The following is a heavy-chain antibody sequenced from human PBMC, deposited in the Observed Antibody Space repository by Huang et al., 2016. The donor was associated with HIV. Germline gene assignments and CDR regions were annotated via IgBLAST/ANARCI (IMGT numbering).Heavy chain of an antibody. Sequence: EVQLVESGGGLVKPGGSLRLSCAASGFTFSNYNMNWVRQATGKGLECVSAITDKSRCLYYTDSVKGRFTISRDNAKNFLDLQMSSLRAEDTAVYYCARNYDILTGYDLWGQGTLVTVSS. D-gene: IGHD3-9*01. J-gene: IGHJ4*02. V-gene: IGHV3-21*01. CDR2: ITDKSRCL. CDR3: ARNYDILTGYDL. CDR1: GFTFSNYN.